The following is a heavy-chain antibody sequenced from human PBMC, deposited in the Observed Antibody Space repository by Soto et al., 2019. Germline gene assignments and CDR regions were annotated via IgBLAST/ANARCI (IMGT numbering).Heavy chain of an antibody. CDR1: AVSINISHW. CDR3: AARHFWSGPWTHTRLDY. V-gene: IGHV4-4*02. J-gene: IGHJ4*02. Sequence: SETLSLTCAVSAVSINISHWRNWVRQPPGKGLEWFGQISHSGSTYYNPSLTSRVTISVDKSKNHFSLKLTSVTAADTAVYYCAARHFWSGPWTHTRLDYWGQGTLVTVSS. D-gene: IGHD3-3*02. CDR2: ISHSGST.